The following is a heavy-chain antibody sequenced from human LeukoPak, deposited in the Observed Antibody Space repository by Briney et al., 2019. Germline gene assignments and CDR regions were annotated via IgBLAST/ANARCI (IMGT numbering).Heavy chain of an antibody. CDR2: IRNSGNT. Sequence: PSETLSLTCTVSGDSFSSSSHYWGWLRQPPGRGLEWIGSIRNSGNTYYSPSFKSRVTISVDTSKNQFSLKLSSVTAADTAVYYCARHVYGEYGPGDYWGQGILVTVSS. CDR1: GDSFSSSSHY. J-gene: IGHJ4*02. V-gene: IGHV4-39*01. CDR3: ARHVYGEYGPGDY. D-gene: IGHD4-17*01.